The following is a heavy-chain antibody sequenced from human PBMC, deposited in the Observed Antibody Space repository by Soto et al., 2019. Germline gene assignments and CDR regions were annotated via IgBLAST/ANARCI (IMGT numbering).Heavy chain of an antibody. Sequence: QVQLVQSGAEVRKPGSSVKVSCKAPGGTFSTYIISWVRQAPGHGLEWMGRIIPIPDITNYALKFQGRVTVTADRSTSTAYMELTSLKSEDTAVYYCARDRITTRGDAFDLWGQGTMVTVSS. CDR2: IIPIPDIT. J-gene: IGHJ3*01. D-gene: IGHD3-3*01. CDR3: ARDRITTRGDAFDL. CDR1: GGTFSTYI. V-gene: IGHV1-69*08.